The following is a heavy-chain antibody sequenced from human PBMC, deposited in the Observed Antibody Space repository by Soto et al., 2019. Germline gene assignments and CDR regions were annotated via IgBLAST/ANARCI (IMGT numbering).Heavy chain of an antibody. CDR2: IYAGGNT. CDR1: GFSVTSNY. J-gene: IGHJ4*02. D-gene: IGHD3-9*01. V-gene: IGHV3-53*01. Sequence: VGSLRLSCTASGFSVTSNYMTWVRQAPGKGLECVSVIYAGGNTYYADSVKGRFTISSDKSKNTLYLQMNNLRAEDTAVYYCARVTTFYDILTSSYALNYFDYWGQGTRVTVSS. CDR3: ARVTTFYDILTSSYALNYFDY.